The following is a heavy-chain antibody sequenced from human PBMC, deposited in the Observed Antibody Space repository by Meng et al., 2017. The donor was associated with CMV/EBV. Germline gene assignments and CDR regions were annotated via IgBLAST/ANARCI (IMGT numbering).Heavy chain of an antibody. V-gene: IGHV4-59*01. CDR2: IYYSGST. CDR3: ASSVYYDFWSGSQTFDY. Sequence: VQLQESGPELVKPSETLSLTCTVSVGSISSYYWGWIRQPPGTGLEWIGYIYYSGSTNYNPSLKSRVTISVDTSKNQFSLKLSSVTAADTAVYYCASSVYYDFWSGSQTFDYWGQGTLVTVSS. J-gene: IGHJ4*02. CDR1: VGSISSYY. D-gene: IGHD3-3*01.